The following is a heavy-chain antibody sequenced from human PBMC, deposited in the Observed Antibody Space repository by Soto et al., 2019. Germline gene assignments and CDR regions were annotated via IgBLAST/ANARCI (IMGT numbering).Heavy chain of an antibody. J-gene: IGHJ4*02. D-gene: IGHD1-7*01. CDR3: ARDHPRGNTIGWADY. CDR2: LSSSGSFK. CDR1: GFSFSSDT. Sequence: EVQLVESGGGLGKPGGSLRLSCTVSGFSFSSDTMSWVRQAPGKGLEWVSSLSSSGSFKKYADSVKGRFTISRDNAKNSTNLKMSRLQNENTAVYYDARDHPRGNTIGWADYWGQGTLVTVSS. V-gene: IGHV3-21*01.